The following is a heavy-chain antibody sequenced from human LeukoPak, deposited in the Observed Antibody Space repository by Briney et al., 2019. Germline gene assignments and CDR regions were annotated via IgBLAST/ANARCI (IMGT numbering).Heavy chain of an antibody. J-gene: IGHJ4*02. V-gene: IGHV3-48*01. D-gene: IGHD1-1*01. Sequence: PGGSLRLSCAASGFTFSSYSMNWVRQAPGKGLEWVSYISSSSSVIYYADSVKGRFTISRDNAKNSLYLQMSSLRAEDTAVYYCARDIGSGTTGTTGVLLNWGQGTLVTVSS. CDR1: GFTFSSYS. CDR2: ISSSSSVI. CDR3: ARDIGSGTTGTTGVLLN.